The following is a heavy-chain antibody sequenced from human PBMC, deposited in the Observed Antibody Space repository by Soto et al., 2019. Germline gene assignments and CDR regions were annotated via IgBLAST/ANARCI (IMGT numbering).Heavy chain of an antibody. Sequence: QVQLVQSGAEVKKPGSSVKVACKASGGTFSSYAISWVRQAPGQGLEWMGGIIPIFGTANYAQKFQGRVTITADESTSTAYMELSRMRSDDTAVYSWARGLYSGSYYPFDSLGQGTLVNVS. CDR1: GGTFSSYA. V-gene: IGHV1-69*12. D-gene: IGHD1-26*01. CDR3: ARGLYSGSYYPFDS. CDR2: IIPIFGTA. J-gene: IGHJ4*02.